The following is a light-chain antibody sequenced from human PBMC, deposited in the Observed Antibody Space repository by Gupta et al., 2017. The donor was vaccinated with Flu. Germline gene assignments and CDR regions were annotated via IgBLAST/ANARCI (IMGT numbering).Light chain of an antibody. J-gene: IGKJ1*01. CDR3: MQALQTPCT. V-gene: IGKV2-28*01. CDR2: LGS. Sequence: DIVMTPSLLSLPVTPGEPASISCRSSQSLLHSNGYNYLDWYLQKPGQSPQLLIYLGSNRASGVPDRFSGSGSGTDFTLKISRVEAEDVGVYYCMQALQTPCTFGQGTKVEI. CDR1: QSLLHSNGYNY.